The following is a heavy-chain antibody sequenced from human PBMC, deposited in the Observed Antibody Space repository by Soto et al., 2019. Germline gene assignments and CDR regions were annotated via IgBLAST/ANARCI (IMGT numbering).Heavy chain of an antibody. V-gene: IGHV4-59*08. CDR1: GGSISSYY. Sequence: SETLPLTCTVSGGSISSYYWSWIRQPPGKGLEWIGYIYYSGSTNYNPSLKSRVTISVDTSKNQFSLKLSSVTAADTAVYYRARRYGGTLYYWGQGTLVTVS. CDR3: ARRYGGTLYY. J-gene: IGHJ4*02. CDR2: IYYSGST. D-gene: IGHD4-17*01.